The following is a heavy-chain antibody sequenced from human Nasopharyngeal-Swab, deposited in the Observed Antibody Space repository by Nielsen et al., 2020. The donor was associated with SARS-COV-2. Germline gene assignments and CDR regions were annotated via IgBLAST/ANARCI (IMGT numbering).Heavy chain of an antibody. CDR2: INTNTGNP. CDR1: GYNFNTYT. Sequence: SGKVSCKASGYNFNTYTMTWVRQAPGQGPEWMGWINTNTGNPTYTQGFTGRFVFSLDTSVNTAYLQISSLKPEDTAVYYCATRYHWGQGTLVTVSS. CDR3: ATRYH. J-gene: IGHJ5*02. V-gene: IGHV7-4-1*02.